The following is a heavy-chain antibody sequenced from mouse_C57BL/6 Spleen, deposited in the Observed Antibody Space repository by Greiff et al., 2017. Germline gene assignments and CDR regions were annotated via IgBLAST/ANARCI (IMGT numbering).Heavy chain of an antibody. V-gene: IGHV1-82*01. J-gene: IGHJ4*01. CDR3: AKEAYGYYAMDY. D-gene: IGHD2-10*02. CDR1: GYAFSSSW. Sequence: QVQLQQSGPELVKPGASVKISCKASGYAFSSSWMNWVKQRPGKGLEWIGRIYPGDGDTNYNGKFKGKATLTADKSSSTAYMQLSSLTSEDSAVYFCAKEAYGYYAMDYWGQGTSGTVSS. CDR2: IYPGDGDT.